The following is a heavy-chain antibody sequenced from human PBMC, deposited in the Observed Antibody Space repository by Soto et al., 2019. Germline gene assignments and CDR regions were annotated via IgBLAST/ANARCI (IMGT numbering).Heavy chain of an antibody. J-gene: IGHJ5*02. Sequence: SETLSLTCTVSGGSISSGDYYWSWIRQPPGKGLEWIGYIYYSGSTYYNPSLKSRVTISVDTSKNQFSLKLSSVTAADTAVYYCASSYYYDSSGYYSNWFDPWGQGTLVTGLL. D-gene: IGHD3-22*01. CDR2: IYYSGST. CDR1: GGSISSGDYY. V-gene: IGHV4-30-4*01. CDR3: ASSYYYDSSGYYSNWFDP.